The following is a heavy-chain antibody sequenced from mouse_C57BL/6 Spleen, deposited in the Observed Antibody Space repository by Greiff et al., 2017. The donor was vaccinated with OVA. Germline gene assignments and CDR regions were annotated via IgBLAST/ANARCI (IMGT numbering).Heavy chain of an antibody. CDR3: ARGGYGSSYGWYFDV. D-gene: IGHD1-1*01. V-gene: IGHV1-72*01. J-gene: IGHJ1*03. Sequence: VQLQQPGAELVKPGASVKLSCKASGYTFTSYWMHWVKQRPGRGLEWIGRIDPNSGGTKYNEKFKSKATLTVDKPSSTAYMQLSSLTSEDSAVYYCARGGYGSSYGWYFDVWGTGTTVTVSS. CDR1: GYTFTSYW. CDR2: IDPNSGGT.